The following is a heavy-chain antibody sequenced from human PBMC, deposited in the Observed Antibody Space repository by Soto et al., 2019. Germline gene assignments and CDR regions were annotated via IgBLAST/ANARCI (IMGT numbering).Heavy chain of an antibody. CDR2: SRDKAQGYST. CDR1: GGSISSGGYY. CDR3: VRATYFSDSSGYTRCFDY. Sequence: LSLTCPVSGGSISSGGYYWSWIRQHPGKGLEWVGLSRDKAQGYSTAYAASVKGRFTTSRDESKNSVYLQMNSLKTEDTAVYYCVRATYFSDSSGYTRCFDYWGQGTLVTVSS. D-gene: IGHD3-22*01. J-gene: IGHJ4*02. V-gene: IGHV3-72*01.